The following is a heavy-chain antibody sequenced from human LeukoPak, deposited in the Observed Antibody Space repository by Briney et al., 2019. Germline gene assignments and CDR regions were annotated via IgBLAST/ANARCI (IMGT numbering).Heavy chain of an antibody. CDR1: GFTFSSYS. Sequence: GGSLRLSCAASGFTFSSYSMNWVRQAPGKGLEWVSFISSSSSYIYYADSVKGRFTISRDNAKNSLYLQMNSLRAEDTAVYYCARSSIRSGSYRFLYFDYWGQGTLVTVSS. D-gene: IGHD1-26*01. J-gene: IGHJ4*02. CDR2: ISSSSSYI. V-gene: IGHV3-21*01. CDR3: ARSSIRSGSYRFLYFDY.